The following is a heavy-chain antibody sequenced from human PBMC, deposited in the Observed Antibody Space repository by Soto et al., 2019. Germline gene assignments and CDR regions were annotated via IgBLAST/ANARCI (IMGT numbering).Heavy chain of an antibody. CDR1: GFTFSNYA. Sequence: QVQLVESGGGVVQPGRSLRLSCAASGFTFSNYAMHWVRQAPGKGLEWVAIISYDGSNKYYADSVKGRFTISRDNSKNTLFLQMNSLRAEDTAVYYCAKDRISWYDYNGLDVWDQGTTVTVSS. V-gene: IGHV3-30*18. D-gene: IGHD1-20*01. CDR3: AKDRISWYDYNGLDV. J-gene: IGHJ6*02. CDR2: ISYDGSNK.